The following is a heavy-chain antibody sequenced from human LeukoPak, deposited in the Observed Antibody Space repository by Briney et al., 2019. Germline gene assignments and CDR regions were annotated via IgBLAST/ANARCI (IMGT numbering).Heavy chain of an antibody. D-gene: IGHD5-18*01. Sequence: SETLSLTRTVSGGSISSYYWSWIRQPPGKGLEWIGYIYYSGSTNYNPSLKSRVTISVDTSKNQFSPKLSSVTAADTAVYYCARVDTAMAGWFDPWGQGTLVTVSS. V-gene: IGHV4-59*01. CDR3: ARVDTAMAGWFDP. CDR1: GGSISSYY. CDR2: IYYSGST. J-gene: IGHJ5*02.